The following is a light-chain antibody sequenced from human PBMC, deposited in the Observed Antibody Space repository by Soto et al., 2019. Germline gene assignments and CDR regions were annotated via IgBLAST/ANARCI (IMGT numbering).Light chain of an antibody. V-gene: IGKV3D-15*01. Sequence: EVVMTQSPATLSASPGERGTLSCRASQSVRSNLAWYQQTPGQAPRLLIHGASTRATGIPARFSGSGSGTEFTLNVSSLESEDSAVYYCQQYNNWPLTFGGGTKVEIK. CDR3: QQYNNWPLT. CDR2: GAS. CDR1: QSVRSN. J-gene: IGKJ4*01.